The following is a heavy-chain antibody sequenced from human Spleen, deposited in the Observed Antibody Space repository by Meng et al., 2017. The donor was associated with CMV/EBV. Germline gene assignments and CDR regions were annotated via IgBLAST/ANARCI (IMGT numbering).Heavy chain of an antibody. J-gene: IGHJ4*02. CDR2: ISWNGATR. V-gene: IGHV3-9*01. Sequence: SLKISCAASRFTFDEYAMHWVRQAPGKGLEWVSGISWNGATRGYADSVKGRFTISRDNAKNTLYLQMNSLRLEDTALNYCVKGLDWGSYYFDYWGLGTLVTAS. CDR3: VKGLDWGSYYFDY. D-gene: IGHD7-27*01. CDR1: RFTFDEYA.